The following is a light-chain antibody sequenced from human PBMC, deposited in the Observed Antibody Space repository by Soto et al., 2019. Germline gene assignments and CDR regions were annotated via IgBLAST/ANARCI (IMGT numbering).Light chain of an antibody. Sequence: DIQMTQSPSTVSASVGDRVTITCRASQSISTWLAWYQHKPGEAPKLLIYKASSLESGVPSRFSGSGSGTVFTLTISCLVSSDFALFYCQQYHRHWTFGQSTKVEVK. CDR2: KAS. CDR1: QSISTW. V-gene: IGKV1-5*03. J-gene: IGKJ1*01. CDR3: QQYHRHWT.